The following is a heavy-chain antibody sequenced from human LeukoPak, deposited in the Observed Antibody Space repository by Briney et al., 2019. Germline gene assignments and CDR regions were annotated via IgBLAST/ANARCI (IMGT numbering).Heavy chain of an antibody. CDR1: GFTFSSYE. V-gene: IGHV3-48*03. D-gene: IGHD3-9*01. J-gene: IGHJ4*02. CDR2: ISSSGRTK. CDR3: ARMTISAHLDY. Sequence: GGSLRLSCAPSGFTFSSYEMNWVRQAPGKGLEWVSYISSSGRTKYYADSVKGRFTISRDNAKSSLYLQMNSLRAEDTAVYYCARMTISAHLDYWGQGTLLTVSS.